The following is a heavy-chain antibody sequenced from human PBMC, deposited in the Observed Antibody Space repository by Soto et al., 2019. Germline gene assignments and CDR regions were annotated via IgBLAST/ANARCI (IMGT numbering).Heavy chain of an antibody. CDR2: ISANGIIT. CDR3: ATPSSGWYVFDS. CDR1: EFIFKNYA. J-gene: IGHJ4*02. V-gene: IGHV3-23*04. D-gene: IGHD6-19*01. Sequence: EVQLVESGGGLVQPGGSLRLSCAASEFIFKNYAMSWVRQAPGKGLEWVSTISANGIITNYADSVRGRFTVSRDNSENTLYLQMKSLGAEDVAVYYCATPSSGWYVFDSWGQGSLVTVSS.